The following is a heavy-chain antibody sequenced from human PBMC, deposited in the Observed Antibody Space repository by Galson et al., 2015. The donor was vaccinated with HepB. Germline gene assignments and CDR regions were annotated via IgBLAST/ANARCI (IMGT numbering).Heavy chain of an antibody. J-gene: IGHJ4*02. D-gene: IGHD5-12*01. CDR2: IYWDDDK. Sequence: PALVKPTQTLTLTFTFSGFSLSTSVVGVGWIRQPPGKALEWLALIYWDDDKRYSPSLKSRLTITKDTSKNQVVLTMTNMDPVDTATYYCAHYAGYSGYEALFDYWGQGTLVTVSS. V-gene: IGHV2-5*02. CDR3: AHYAGYSGYEALFDY. CDR1: GFSLSTSVVG.